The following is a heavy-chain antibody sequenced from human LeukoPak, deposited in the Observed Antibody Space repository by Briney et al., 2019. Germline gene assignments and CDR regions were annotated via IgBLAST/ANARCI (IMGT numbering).Heavy chain of an antibody. CDR3: ARAPPINYDILTGDLSYYMDV. Sequence: AGSLRLSCAASGFTFDDHCMSWVRQAPGRGLEWVSGINWNGGSTGYADSVKGRFTISRDNAKTLLYLQMNSLRAEDTSLYYCARAPPINYDILTGDLSYYMDVWGKGTTVTVSS. J-gene: IGHJ6*03. D-gene: IGHD3-9*01. CDR1: GFTFDDHC. CDR2: INWNGGST. V-gene: IGHV3-20*04.